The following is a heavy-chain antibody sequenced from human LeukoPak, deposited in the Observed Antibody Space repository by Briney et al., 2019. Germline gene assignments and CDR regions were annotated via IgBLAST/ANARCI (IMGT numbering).Heavy chain of an antibody. Sequence: PSETLSLTCTFSGGSISTYYWSWIRQPAGKGLEWIGRIYTSGSTNYNPSLKSRVTMSVDTSKSQFSLKLSSVTAADTAVYYCARVGATSPYYYYMDVWGKGTTVTVSS. CDR3: ARVGATSPYYYYMDV. CDR1: GGSISTYY. CDR2: IYTSGST. V-gene: IGHV4-4*07. J-gene: IGHJ6*03. D-gene: IGHD4/OR15-4a*01.